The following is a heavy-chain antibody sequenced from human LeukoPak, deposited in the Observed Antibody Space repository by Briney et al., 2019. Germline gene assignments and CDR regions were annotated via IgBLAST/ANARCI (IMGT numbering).Heavy chain of an antibody. J-gene: IGHJ6*02. Sequence: GASVKVSCKASGYTFTSYYMHWVRQAPGQGLEWMGGIIPIFGTANYAQKFQGRVTITADESTSTAYMELSSLRSEDTAVYYCARTITAMVMYYYYGMDVWGQGTTVTVSS. V-gene: IGHV1-69*13. CDR3: ARTITAMVMYYYYGMDV. CDR1: GYTFTSYY. CDR2: IIPIFGTA. D-gene: IGHD5-18*01.